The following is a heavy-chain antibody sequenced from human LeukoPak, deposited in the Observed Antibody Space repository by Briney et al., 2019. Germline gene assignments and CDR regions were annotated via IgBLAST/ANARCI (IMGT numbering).Heavy chain of an antibody. V-gene: IGHV4-34*01. J-gene: IGHJ4*02. Sequence: SETLSLTCAVYGGSFSGYYWSWIRQPPGKGLEWIGEINHSGSTNYNPSLKSRVTISVDTSKNQFSLKLSSVTAADTAVYYCARGSRFRDHYWGQGTLVTVSS. CDR3: ARGSRFRDHY. CDR2: INHSGST. CDR1: GGSFSGYY. D-gene: IGHD2-2*01.